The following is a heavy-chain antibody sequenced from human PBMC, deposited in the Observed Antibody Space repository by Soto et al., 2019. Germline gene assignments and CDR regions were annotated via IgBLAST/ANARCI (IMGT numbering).Heavy chain of an antibody. CDR2: INPNSGGT. J-gene: IGHJ6*02. CDR3: ARASHDYGEGRYYYGMDV. V-gene: IGHV1-2*02. D-gene: IGHD4-17*01. CDR1: GYTFTGYY. Sequence: ASVKVSCKASGYTFTGYYMHWVRQAPGQGREWMGWINPNSGGTNYAQKFQGRVTMTRDTSISTAYMELSRLRSDDTAVYYCARASHDYGEGRYYYGMDVWGQVXTVTLSS.